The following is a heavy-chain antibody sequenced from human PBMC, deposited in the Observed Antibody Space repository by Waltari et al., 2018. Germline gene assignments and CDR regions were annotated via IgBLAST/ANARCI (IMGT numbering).Heavy chain of an antibody. CDR3: VRLEDCAGAGGNCYSGDSFALGV. CDR1: GGSFSGYY. D-gene: IGHD2-15*01. J-gene: IGHJ6*02. CDR2: INHNGNS. V-gene: IGHV4-34*02. Sequence: QVQLQPWGAGQLQPSEPLSLTCAVYGGSFSGYYWGWIRQPPGKGLEWIGEINHNGNSNYNPSLRSRITMLVDTTSSQFSLKVNSVTAADTAVYYCVRLEDCAGAGGNCYSGDSFALGVWGQGTTVTVSS.